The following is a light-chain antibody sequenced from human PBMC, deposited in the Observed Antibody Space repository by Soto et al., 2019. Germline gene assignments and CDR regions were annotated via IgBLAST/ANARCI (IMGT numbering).Light chain of an antibody. Sequence: IQLTQPPASLSASVGDRVTITCRASQGISSALAWYQQKPGKAPKLLIYDASSLESGVPSRFSGSGSGTDFTLTISSLQPEDFATYYCQQFNSFPITFGQGTRLEIK. CDR1: QGISSA. CDR2: DAS. V-gene: IGKV1-13*02. CDR3: QQFNSFPIT. J-gene: IGKJ5*01.